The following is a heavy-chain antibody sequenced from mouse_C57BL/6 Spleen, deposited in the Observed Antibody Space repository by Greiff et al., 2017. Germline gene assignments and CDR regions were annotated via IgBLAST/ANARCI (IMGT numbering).Heavy chain of an antibody. CDR2: IYPGDGDT. Sequence: QVQLQQSGPELVKPGASVKISCKASGYAFSSSWMNWVKQRPGKGLEWIGRIYPGDGDTSYNGKFKGKATLTADKSSSTAYMQLSSLTSEDYAVYFCALTTVVAYYNAMDYWGQGTSVTVSS. J-gene: IGHJ4*01. V-gene: IGHV1-82*01. CDR1: GYAFSSSW. CDR3: ALTTVVAYYNAMDY. D-gene: IGHD1-1*01.